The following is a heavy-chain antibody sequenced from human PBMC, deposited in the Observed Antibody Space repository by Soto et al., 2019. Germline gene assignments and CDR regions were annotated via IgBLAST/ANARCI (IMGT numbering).Heavy chain of an antibody. Sequence: GSLRLSCAASGFTFSSYAMSWVRQAPGKGLEWVSAISGSGGSTYYADSVKGRFTISRDNSKNTLYLQMNSLRAEDTAVYYCAKEKVRGSSWFRYFDYWGQGTLVTVSS. V-gene: IGHV3-23*01. CDR1: GFTFSSYA. J-gene: IGHJ4*02. CDR2: ISGSGGST. CDR3: AKEKVRGSSWFRYFDY. D-gene: IGHD6-13*01.